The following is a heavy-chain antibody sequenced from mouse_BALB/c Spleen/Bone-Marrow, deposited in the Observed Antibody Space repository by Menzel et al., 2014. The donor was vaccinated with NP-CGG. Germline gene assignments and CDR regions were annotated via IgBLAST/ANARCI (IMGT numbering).Heavy chain of an antibody. V-gene: IGHV7-3*02. J-gene: IGHJ3*01. CDR1: GFTFTDYY. CDR2: IRNKANGHTT. D-gene: IGHD2-13*01. Sequence: EVMLVESGGGLVQPGGSLRLSCATSGFTFTDYYMSWVRQPPGKALEWLGFIRNKANGHTTEYSASVKGRFTISRDNSQSILFLQMNTLRTEDSAIYYCARVYFDDYEAWFAYWGQGTLVTVSA. CDR3: ARVYFDDYEAWFAY.